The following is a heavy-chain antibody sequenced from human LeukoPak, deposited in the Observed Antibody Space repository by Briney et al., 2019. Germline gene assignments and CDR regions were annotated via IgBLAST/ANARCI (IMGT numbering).Heavy chain of an antibody. D-gene: IGHD3-9*01. J-gene: IGHJ4*02. CDR3: ARAGYDILTGYPHYYFDY. Sequence: GGSLRLSCAASGFTFDDYGMSWVRQAPGEGLEWVSGINWNGGSTGYADSVKGRFTISRDNAKNSLYLQMNSLRAEDTALYHCARAGYDILTGYPHYYFDYWGQGTLVTVSS. V-gene: IGHV3-20*01. CDR1: GFTFDDYG. CDR2: INWNGGST.